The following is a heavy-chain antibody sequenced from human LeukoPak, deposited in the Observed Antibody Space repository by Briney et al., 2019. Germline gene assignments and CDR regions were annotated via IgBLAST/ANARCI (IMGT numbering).Heavy chain of an antibody. V-gene: IGHV4-34*01. Sequence: TSETLSLTCAVYGGSFSGYYWSWIRQPPGKGLEWIGEINHSGSTNYNPSLKSRVTISVDTSKNQVSLKLSSVTAADTAVYYCARFDGSGSPFVSWGQGTLVTVSS. J-gene: IGHJ4*02. CDR2: INHSGST. D-gene: IGHD3-10*01. CDR1: GGSFSGYY. CDR3: ARFDGSGSPFVS.